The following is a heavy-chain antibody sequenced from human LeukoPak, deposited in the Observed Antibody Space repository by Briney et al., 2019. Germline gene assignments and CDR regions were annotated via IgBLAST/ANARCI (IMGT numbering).Heavy chain of an antibody. Sequence: GASVKVSCKASGYTFTGYYMHWVRQAPGQGLEWMGWINPNSGGTNYAQKFQGRVTMTRDTSISTAYMELSRLRSDDTAVYYCARDHCSSTSCQTNYYYYYYMDVWGKGTTVTVSS. CDR2: INPNSGGT. V-gene: IGHV1-2*02. D-gene: IGHD2-2*01. CDR1: GYTFTGYY. CDR3: ARDHCSSTSCQTNYYYYYYMDV. J-gene: IGHJ6*03.